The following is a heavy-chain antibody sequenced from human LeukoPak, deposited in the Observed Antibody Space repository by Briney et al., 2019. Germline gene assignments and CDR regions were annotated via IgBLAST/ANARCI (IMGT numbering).Heavy chain of an antibody. CDR1: GGSISSYY. CDR2: IYYGGST. V-gene: IGHV4-59*08. CDR3: ARRSNPPGRIDH. J-gene: IGHJ4*02. Sequence: SETLSLTCTVSGGSISSYYWSWIRQPPGKGLEWIGYIYYGGSTNYNPSLKSRVTISVDTSKNQFSLKLSSVTAADTAVYYCARRSNPPGRIDHWGQGTLVTVSS. D-gene: IGHD1-14*01.